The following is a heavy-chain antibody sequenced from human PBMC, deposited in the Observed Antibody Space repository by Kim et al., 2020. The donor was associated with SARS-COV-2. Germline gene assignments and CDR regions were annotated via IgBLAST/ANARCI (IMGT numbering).Heavy chain of an antibody. Sequence: ASVKVSWKASGYTFDRYTFADYNMHWFRQAPGQGLEWMGWGNPTSGGTKFAQKFQGRVTMTGDTSISTAYMELSRLKSDDTAVYYCARGCGDWAFGYFDIWGQGTMVTVSS. CDR1: GYTFDRYTFADYN. V-gene: IGHV1-2*02. D-gene: IGHD2-21*02. CDR3: ARGCGDWAFGYFDI. J-gene: IGHJ3*02. CDR2: GNPTSGGT.